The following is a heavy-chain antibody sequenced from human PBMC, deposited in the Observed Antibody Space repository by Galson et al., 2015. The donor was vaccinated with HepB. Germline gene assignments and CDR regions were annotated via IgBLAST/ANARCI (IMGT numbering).Heavy chain of an antibody. Sequence: SVKVSCKASGYNFISYGISWVRQAPGQGLEWLGWISPYTGETVYARKFQGRVTLTTDTSTSTVYMELRSLTSDDTAVFYCARDQGEMVLMLPRLDMFDSWGQGTLVIVSS. V-gene: IGHV1-18*01. CDR1: GYNFISYG. CDR3: ARDQGEMVLMLPRLDMFDS. J-gene: IGHJ4*02. CDR2: ISPYTGET. D-gene: IGHD2-15*01.